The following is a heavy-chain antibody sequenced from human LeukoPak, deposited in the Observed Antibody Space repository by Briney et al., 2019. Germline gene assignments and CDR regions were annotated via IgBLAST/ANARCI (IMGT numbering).Heavy chain of an antibody. J-gene: IGHJ5*02. CDR3: ARDRIAVAPDWFDP. CDR2: ISAYNGNT. Sequence: GASVKVSCKSSGYTFTSYGISWVRQAPGQGLEWVGWISAYNGNTNYAQKLQGRVTMTTDTSTSTAYMELRSLRSDDTAVYYCARDRIAVAPDWFDPWGQGTLVTVSS. D-gene: IGHD6-19*01. V-gene: IGHV1-18*01. CDR1: GYTFTSYG.